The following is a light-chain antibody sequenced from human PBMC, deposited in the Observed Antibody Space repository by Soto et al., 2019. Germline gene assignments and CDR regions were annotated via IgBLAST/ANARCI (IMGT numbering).Light chain of an antibody. Sequence: EIVLTQSPATLSLSPGERATLSCRASESIRRYLAWYQQKPGQAPRLLIYDASNRATDIPARFSGSGSGTDFTLTISSLEPEDFVVYYCQQRSTWPRTFGQGTKVEVK. CDR2: DAS. V-gene: IGKV3-11*01. CDR3: QQRSTWPRT. J-gene: IGKJ1*01. CDR1: ESIRRY.